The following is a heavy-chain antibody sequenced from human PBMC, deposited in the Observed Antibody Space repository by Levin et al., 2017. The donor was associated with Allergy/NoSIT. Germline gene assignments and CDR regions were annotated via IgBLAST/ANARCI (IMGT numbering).Heavy chain of an antibody. CDR1: GFTFSNAW. D-gene: IGHD2-15*01. V-gene: IGHV3-15*01. CDR3: TTDQIVWSGYGMWGDFDY. CDR2: IKSKTDGGTT. Sequence: PGGSLRLSCAASGFTFSNAWMSWVRQAPGKGLEWVGRIKSKTDGGTTDYAAPVKGGFTISRDDSKNTLYLQMNSLKTEDTAVYYCTTDQIVWSGYGMWGDFDYWGQGTLVTVSS. J-gene: IGHJ4*02.